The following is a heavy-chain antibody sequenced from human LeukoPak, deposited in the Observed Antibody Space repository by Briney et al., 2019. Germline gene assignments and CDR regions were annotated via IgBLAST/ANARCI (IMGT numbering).Heavy chain of an antibody. D-gene: IGHD5-12*01. J-gene: IGHJ4*02. CDR2: INPNSGGT. CDR3: ARGRSVRDSGYDNGFDY. V-gene: IGHV1-2*02. Sequence: ASVKVSCKASGYTFTGYYMHWVRQAPGQGLEWMGWINPNSGGTNYAQKFQGRVTMTGDTSISTAYMELSRLRSDDTAVYYCARGRSVRDSGYDNGFDYWGQGTLVTVSS. CDR1: GYTFTGYY.